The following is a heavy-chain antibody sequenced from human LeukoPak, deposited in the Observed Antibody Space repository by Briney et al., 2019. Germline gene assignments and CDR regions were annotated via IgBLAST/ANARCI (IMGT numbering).Heavy chain of an antibody. D-gene: IGHD6-19*01. V-gene: IGHV4-4*07. CDR3: ARDEYNSGWYPWDY. CDR1: GGSISSYY. Sequence: SETLSLTCTDSGGSISSYYWSWIRQPAGKGLEWIGRIYTSGSTNYNPSLKSRVTMSVDTSKNQFSLKLSSVTAADTAVYYCARDEYNSGWYPWDYWGQGTLVTVSS. CDR2: IYTSGST. J-gene: IGHJ4*02.